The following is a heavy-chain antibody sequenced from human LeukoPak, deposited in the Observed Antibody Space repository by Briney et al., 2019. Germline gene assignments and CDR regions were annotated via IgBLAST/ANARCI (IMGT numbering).Heavy chain of an antibody. Sequence: ASVKVSCKVSGYTLTELSMHWVRQAPGKGLEWMGGFDSEDGETIYAQKFQGRVTMNEDTSTDTAYMELSSLRSEDTAVYYCATEVVLRRNDAFDIWGQGTMVTVSS. CDR2: FDSEDGET. J-gene: IGHJ3*02. CDR1: GYTLTELS. CDR3: ATEVVLRRNDAFDI. D-gene: IGHD2/OR15-2a*01. V-gene: IGHV1-24*01.